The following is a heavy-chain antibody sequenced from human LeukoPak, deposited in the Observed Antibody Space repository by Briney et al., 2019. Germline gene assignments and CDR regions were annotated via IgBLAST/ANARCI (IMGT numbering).Heavy chain of an antibody. V-gene: IGHV1-2*02. CDR2: INSNSGGT. CDR1: GYTFSDYY. D-gene: IGHD3-3*01. CDR3: ARANYEGHFDY. Sequence: GASVKVSCKASGYTFSDYYVHWVRQAPGQGLEWVGWINSNSGGTNYAQKFQGRVTMTRDTSISTGYMELRSLRSDDTAVYYCARANYEGHFDYWGQGTLVTVSS. J-gene: IGHJ4*02.